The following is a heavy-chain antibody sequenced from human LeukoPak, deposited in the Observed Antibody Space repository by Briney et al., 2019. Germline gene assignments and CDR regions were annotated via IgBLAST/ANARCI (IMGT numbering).Heavy chain of an antibody. D-gene: IGHD2-2*01. CDR2: IYYSGST. J-gene: IGHJ4*02. V-gene: IGHV4-39*01. CDR3: ARRLYCSSTTCYPDY. CDR1: GDSISSSSYY. Sequence: MASETLSLTCTVSGDSISSSSYYWSWIRQPPGKGLEWIGSIYYSGSTYYNPSLKSRVTISVDTSKNQFSLKLSSVTAADTAVYYCARRLYCSSTTCYPDYWGQGTLVTVSS.